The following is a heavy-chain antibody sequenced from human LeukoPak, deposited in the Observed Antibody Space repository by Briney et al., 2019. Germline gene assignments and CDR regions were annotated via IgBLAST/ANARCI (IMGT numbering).Heavy chain of an antibody. D-gene: IGHD1-26*01. Sequence: ASVKVSCKASGYTFTGYYMHWVRQAPGQGLEWMGWINPNSGGTNYAQKFQGRVTMTRDTSISTAYMELNSLRAEDTAVYYCARDFSRGSYKGRDYYMDVWGKGTTVTVSS. CDR2: INPNSGGT. J-gene: IGHJ6*03. CDR1: GYTFTGYY. CDR3: ARDFSRGSYKGRDYYMDV. V-gene: IGHV1-2*02.